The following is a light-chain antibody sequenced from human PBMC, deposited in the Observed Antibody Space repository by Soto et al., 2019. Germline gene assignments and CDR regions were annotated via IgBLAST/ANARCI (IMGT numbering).Light chain of an antibody. CDR3: IEGSHLRT. J-gene: IGKJ1*01. Sequence: DIVLTQTPLSSLVTLGQPASISCRSSQGLLHIDGSTYLSWLHQRPGQPPRLLIYKISNRLPGVPDRFSGSRAGTNFTLKISRVEADDVGIYYCIEGSHLRTFGQGTKVRIK. CDR2: KIS. CDR1: QGLLHIDGSTY. V-gene: IGKV2-24*01.